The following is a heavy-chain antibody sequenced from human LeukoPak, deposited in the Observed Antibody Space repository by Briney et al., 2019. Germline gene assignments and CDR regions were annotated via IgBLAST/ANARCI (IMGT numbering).Heavy chain of an antibody. CDR1: GFTFSSYS. Sequence: GGSLRLSCAASGFTFSSYSMNWVRQAPGKGLEWVSSISSSSSYIYYADSVKGRFTISRDNAKNSLYLQMSSLRAEDTAVYYCARNYGSGSYYNVDDYWGQGTLVTVSS. CDR3: ARNYGSGSYYNVDDY. V-gene: IGHV3-21*01. CDR2: ISSSSSYI. D-gene: IGHD3-10*01. J-gene: IGHJ4*02.